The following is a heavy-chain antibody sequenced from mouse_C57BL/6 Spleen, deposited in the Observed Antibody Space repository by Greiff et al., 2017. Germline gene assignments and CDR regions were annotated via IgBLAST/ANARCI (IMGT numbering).Heavy chain of an antibody. Sequence: VQLQQPGPELVKPGASVKISCKASGYSFTDYNMHWVKQSNGQSLEWIGVINPNYGTTSYNQQFKGKATLPVDKSSSTAYMQHNSLTSEDSSVYYCARWLLRFYAKDYWGQGTTVTSSS. CDR1: GYSFTDYN. V-gene: IGHV1-39*01. CDR3: ARWLLRFYAKDY. D-gene: IGHD2-3*01. CDR2: INPNYGTT. J-gene: IGHJ4*01.